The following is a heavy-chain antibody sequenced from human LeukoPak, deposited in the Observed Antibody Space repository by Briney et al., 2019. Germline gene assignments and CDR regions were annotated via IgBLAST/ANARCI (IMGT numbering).Heavy chain of an antibody. Sequence: LPGGSLRLSCAAFGFPFSSYGIHWVRQAPGKGLEWVALISYDGSNKYYADSVKGRSTISRDNSKNTLYLQMNSLRAEDTAVYYCASARALYGYSGYDEPYFDYWGQGTLVTVSS. V-gene: IGHV3-30*03. CDR2: ISYDGSNK. CDR1: GFPFSSYG. J-gene: IGHJ4*02. CDR3: ASARALYGYSGYDEPYFDY. D-gene: IGHD5-12*01.